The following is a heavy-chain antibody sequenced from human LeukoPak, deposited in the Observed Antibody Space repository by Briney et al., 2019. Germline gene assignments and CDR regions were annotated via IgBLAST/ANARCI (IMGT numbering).Heavy chain of an antibody. CDR1: GYTFTSYG. V-gene: IGHV1-18*01. CDR2: ISAYNGNT. D-gene: IGHD3-22*01. J-gene: IGHJ4*02. Sequence: ASEKVSCKASGYTFTSYGISWVRQAPGQGLEWMGWISAYNGNTNYAQKLQGRVTMTTDTSTSTAYMELRSLRSDDTAVYYCVRDRFYYDSSGYYWQPFDYWGQGTLVTVSS. CDR3: VRDRFYYDSSGYYWQPFDY.